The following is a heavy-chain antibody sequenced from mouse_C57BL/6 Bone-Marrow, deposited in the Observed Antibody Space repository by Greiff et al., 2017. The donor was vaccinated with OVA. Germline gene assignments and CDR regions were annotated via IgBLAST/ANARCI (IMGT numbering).Heavy chain of an antibody. Sequence: QVQLQQPGTDLVKPGASVKLSCKASGYTFTSYWMHWVKQRPGQGLEWIGNINPSNGGTNYNEKFKSKATLTVDKSSSTAYMPLSSLTSEDSEVYYCARGLTTVVATGDWGKGTTLTVSS. CDR3: ARGLTTVVATGD. CDR1: GYTFTSYW. CDR2: INPSNGGT. J-gene: IGHJ2*01. V-gene: IGHV1-53*01. D-gene: IGHD1-1*01.